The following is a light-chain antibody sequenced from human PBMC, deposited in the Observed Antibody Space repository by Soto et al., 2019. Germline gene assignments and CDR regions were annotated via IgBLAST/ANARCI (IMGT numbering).Light chain of an antibody. Sequence: EIVLTQSPGTLSLSPGERATLSCRASQSVSSTYLAWYQQKPGQAPRLFIYSASSRATGIPDRFSGSGSGTDFTLTISRLEPEDFAVYYCHQCGNSWWTFGEGTKVEIK. V-gene: IGKV3-20*01. CDR1: QSVSSTY. CDR3: HQCGNSWWT. J-gene: IGKJ1*01. CDR2: SAS.